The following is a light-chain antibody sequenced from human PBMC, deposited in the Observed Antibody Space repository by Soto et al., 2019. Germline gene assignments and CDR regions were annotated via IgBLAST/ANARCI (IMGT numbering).Light chain of an antibody. J-gene: IGKJ1*01. CDR3: QQYGTSPRT. V-gene: IGKV3-20*01. Sequence: VLTQSPGILSLSPGERATLSCRASQSVTNSFLAWYQQKPGQAPRLPIYGASSRATGIPDRFSGSGSGTDFTLSIHRLEPEDFGVYYCQQYGTSPRTFGRGTKVEIK. CDR2: GAS. CDR1: QSVTNSF.